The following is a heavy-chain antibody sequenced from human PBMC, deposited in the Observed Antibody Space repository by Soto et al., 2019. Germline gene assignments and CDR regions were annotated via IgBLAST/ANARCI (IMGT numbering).Heavy chain of an antibody. CDR1: GFTINTYC. CDR2: ISYDGSDK. D-gene: IGHD3-22*01. V-gene: IGHV3-30-3*01. Sequence: GGSLRLSCAAAGFTINTYCIHWVRQAPGKGLEWVALISYDGSDKDYADSVKGRFTISRDNSRNTLFLQMNSLRAEDTAVYYCARDYYKYYDSSGYYRSPAYWGQGTLLTVSS. CDR3: ARDYYKYYDSSGYYRSPAY. J-gene: IGHJ4*02.